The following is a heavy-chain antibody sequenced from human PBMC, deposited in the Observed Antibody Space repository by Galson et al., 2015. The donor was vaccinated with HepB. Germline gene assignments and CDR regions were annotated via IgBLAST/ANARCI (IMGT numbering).Heavy chain of an antibody. Sequence: SVKVSCKASGYTFTSYGISWVRQAPGQGLEWMGWISAYNGNTNYAQKLQGRVTMTTDTSTSTAYMELRSLRSDDTAVYYCARAKIEHSGSYIFDYWGQGTLVTVSS. D-gene: IGHD1-26*01. V-gene: IGHV1-18*01. CDR1: GYTFTSYG. J-gene: IGHJ4*02. CDR2: ISAYNGNT. CDR3: ARAKIEHSGSYIFDY.